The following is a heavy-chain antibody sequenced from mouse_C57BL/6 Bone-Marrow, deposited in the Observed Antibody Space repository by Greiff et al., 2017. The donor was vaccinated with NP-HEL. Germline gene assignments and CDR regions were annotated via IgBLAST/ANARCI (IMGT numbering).Heavy chain of an antibody. D-gene: IGHD3-2*02. CDR2: ITSDGGSS. CDR3: ARQDRSGAFAY. CDR1: EYEFPSHY. Sequence: EVKLVESGGGLVQPGESLTLSCESNEYEFPSHYMSWVRKTPEKRLELVAAITSDGGSSYYPDTMERRFIISRDNTKKTLYLQMSSLRSEDTALYYCARQDRSGAFAYWGQGTLVTVSA. J-gene: IGHJ3*01. V-gene: IGHV5-2*03.